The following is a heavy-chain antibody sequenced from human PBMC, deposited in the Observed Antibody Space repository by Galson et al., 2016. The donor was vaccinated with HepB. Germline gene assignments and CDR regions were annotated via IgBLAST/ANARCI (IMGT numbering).Heavy chain of an antibody. CDR2: INVRNGET. D-gene: IGHD2-2*01. J-gene: IGHJ4*02. CDR3: ARGRSMPYFDS. V-gene: IGHV1-18*01. CDR1: GYKFTDYA. Sequence: SVKVSCKASGYKFTDYAITWVRQAPGQGLEWMGLINVRNGETNSAQRLQGRVTMTRETSTSTVFLDLRRLRSDDTAMYFCARGRSMPYFDSWGQGTLVTVSS.